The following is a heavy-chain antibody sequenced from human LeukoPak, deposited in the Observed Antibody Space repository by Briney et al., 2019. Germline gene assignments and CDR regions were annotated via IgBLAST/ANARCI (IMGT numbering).Heavy chain of an antibody. CDR1: GYTVTGYY. D-gene: IGHD6-19*01. V-gene: IGHV1-2*02. J-gene: IGHJ4*02. CDR2: INPNSGGT. CDR3: ARDHQGQWLTFDY. Sequence: GASVRVSCKASGYTVTGYYMHWVPQAPGQGLEWMGWINPNSGGTNYAQKFQGRVTMTRDTSISTAYMELSRLRSDDTAVYYCARDHQGQWLTFDYWGQGTLVTVSS.